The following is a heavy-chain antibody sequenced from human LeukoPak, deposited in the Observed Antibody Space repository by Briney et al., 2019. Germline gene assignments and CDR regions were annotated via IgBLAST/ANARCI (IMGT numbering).Heavy chain of an antibody. CDR3: ARDYYDSTSD. CDR2: IYYSGST. V-gene: IGHV4-39*07. J-gene: IGHJ4*02. CDR1: GGSISSSSYY. D-gene: IGHD3-22*01. Sequence: ASETLSLTCTVSGGSISSSSYYWGWIRQTPGKGLEWIGSIYYSGSTYYNPSLKSRVTISVDTSKNQFSLKLSSVTAADTAVYYCARDYYDSTSDWGQGTLVTVSS.